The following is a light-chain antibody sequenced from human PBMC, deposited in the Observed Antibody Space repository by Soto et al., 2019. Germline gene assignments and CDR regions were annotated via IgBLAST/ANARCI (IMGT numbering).Light chain of an antibody. CDR3: QQRSNWPLT. J-gene: IGKJ4*01. CDR1: QSVSSSY. Sequence: EIVSTQSPGTLSLSPGERATLSCRASQSVSSSYLAWYQQKPGRAPRLLIYGASSRATGIPDRFSGSGSGTDFTLTINRLEPEDFAVYYCQQRSNWPLTFGGGTKVDIK. V-gene: IGKV3D-20*02. CDR2: GAS.